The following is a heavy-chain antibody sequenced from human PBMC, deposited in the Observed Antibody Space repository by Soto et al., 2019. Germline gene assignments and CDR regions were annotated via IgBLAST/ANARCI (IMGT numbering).Heavy chain of an antibody. Sequence: GGSLRLSCAASGFTFSSYAMSWVRQAPGKGLEWVSAISGSGGSTYYADSVKGRFTISRENSKNTLYLQMNSLRAEDTAVYYCAKDPVRVGEAYYVMDGWGQETTVTVSS. CDR3: AKDPVRVGEAYYVMDG. V-gene: IGHV3-23*01. CDR1: GFTFSSYA. CDR2: ISGSGGST. J-gene: IGHJ6*02. D-gene: IGHD3-10*01.